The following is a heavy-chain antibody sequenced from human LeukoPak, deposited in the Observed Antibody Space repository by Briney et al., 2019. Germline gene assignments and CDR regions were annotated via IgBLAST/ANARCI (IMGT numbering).Heavy chain of an antibody. D-gene: IGHD5-12*01. V-gene: IGHV5-51*01. CDR1: GYIFTSYW. Sequence: LGESLKISCKGSGYIFTSYWIGWVRQMPGKGLEWMGIIYPGDSDTRYSPSFQGQVTISADKSISTAYLQWSSLKASDTAMYYCARGGIYTSYPLAWFDPWGQGTLVTVSS. J-gene: IGHJ5*02. CDR2: IYPGDSDT. CDR3: ARGGIYTSYPLAWFDP.